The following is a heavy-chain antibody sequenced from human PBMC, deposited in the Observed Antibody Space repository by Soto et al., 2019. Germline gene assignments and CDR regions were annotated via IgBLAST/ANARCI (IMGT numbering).Heavy chain of an antibody. V-gene: IGHV2-70*11. Sequence: TLSLTCTVSGGSISSYYWSWIRQPPGKAPEWLARIDWDGDKYYSTSLKTRLTISKAASEDQVVLTMTNMDPVDTATYYCARDYFDSSGYYHKFDFWGQGAPVTVS. J-gene: IGHJ4*02. CDR1: GGSISSYYW. D-gene: IGHD3-22*01. CDR3: ARDYFDSSGYYHKFDF. CDR2: IDWDGDK.